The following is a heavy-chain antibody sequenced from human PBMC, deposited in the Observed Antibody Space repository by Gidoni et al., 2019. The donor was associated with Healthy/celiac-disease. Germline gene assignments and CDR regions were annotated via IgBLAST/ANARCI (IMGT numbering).Heavy chain of an antibody. CDR2: ISYDGSNK. CDR1: GFTFSSYA. V-gene: IGHV3-30-3*01. D-gene: IGHD3-3*01. J-gene: IGHJ3*02. CDR3: ARDRALRFLEWLFAI. Sequence: QVQLVESGGGVVQTGRSLRLSCAASGFTFSSYAMHWVRQAPGKGLEWVAVISYDGSNKYYADSVKGRFTISRDNSKNTLYLQMNSLRAEDTAVYYCARDRALRFLEWLFAIWGQGTMVTVSS.